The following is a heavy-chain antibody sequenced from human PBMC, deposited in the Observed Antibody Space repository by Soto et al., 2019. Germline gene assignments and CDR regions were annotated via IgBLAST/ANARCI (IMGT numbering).Heavy chain of an antibody. Sequence: SETLSLTCTVSGGSISSYYWSWIRQPPGKGLEWIGYIYYSGSTNYNPSLKSRVTISVDTSKNQFSLKLSSVTAADTAVYYCARDSSYGSGSYSYYYYYMDVWGKGTTVTVSS. CDR3: ARDSSYGSGSYSYYYYYMDV. CDR1: GGSISSYY. D-gene: IGHD3-10*01. V-gene: IGHV4-59*01. CDR2: IYYSGST. J-gene: IGHJ6*03.